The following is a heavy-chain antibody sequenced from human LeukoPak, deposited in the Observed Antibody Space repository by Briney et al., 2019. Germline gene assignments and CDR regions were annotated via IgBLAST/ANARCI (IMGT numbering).Heavy chain of an antibody. D-gene: IGHD5-18*01. V-gene: IGHV3-53*05. CDR2: IHSDGTT. CDR1: EFSVSHNY. Sequence: GGSLRLSCAASEFSVSHNYMSWVRQAPGKGLEWVSVIHSDGTTHYADSVKGRFTISRDNSKNTLYLQMNSLRAEDTAVYYCARDSYGFDYWGQGTLVTVSS. J-gene: IGHJ4*02. CDR3: ARDSYGFDY.